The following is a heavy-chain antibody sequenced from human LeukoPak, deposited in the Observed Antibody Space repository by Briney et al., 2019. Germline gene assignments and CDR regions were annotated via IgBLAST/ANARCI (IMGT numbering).Heavy chain of an antibody. CDR2: IYSTGNT. Sequence: TSETLSLTCTVSGDSISSSSNYWGWIRRPPGKGLEWIGTIYSTGNTYYNPSLKSRLTISVDTSKNQFSLKLSSVTAADTAVYYCARGGESGYDTWGQGSLVTVSS. J-gene: IGHJ5*02. V-gene: IGHV4-39*01. CDR3: ARGGESGYDT. D-gene: IGHD5-12*01. CDR1: GDSISSSSNY.